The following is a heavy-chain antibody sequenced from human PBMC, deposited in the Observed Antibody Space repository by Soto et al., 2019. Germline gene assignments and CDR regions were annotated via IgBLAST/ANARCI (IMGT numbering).Heavy chain of an antibody. Sequence: PSETLSLTCTVSGGSISTSNYYWAWIRQPPGKGLDWIGSVYYSGGTYYNPSFRSRVTISVDTSKNQFSLRLSSVTAADTAVYYCASLTVYTRYLDYWGQGTLVTVSS. D-gene: IGHD4-4*01. CDR3: ASLTVYTRYLDY. J-gene: IGHJ4*02. CDR2: VYYSGGT. V-gene: IGHV4-39*01. CDR1: GGSISTSNYY.